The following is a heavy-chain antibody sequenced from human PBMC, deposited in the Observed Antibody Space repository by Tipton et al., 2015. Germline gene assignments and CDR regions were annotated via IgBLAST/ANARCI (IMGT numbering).Heavy chain of an antibody. J-gene: IGHJ5*02. CDR3: ARRALDYGDYDWFDP. Sequence: QLVQSGAEVKKPGASVKVSCKASGYTFTSYYMHWVRQAPGQGLQWMGWINPNSGATDYAQNFQDRVTMTRDTSISTAYLDLSSLKSDDTAVYYCARRALDYGDYDWFDPWGQGTLVTVSS. V-gene: IGHV1-2*02. CDR2: INPNSGAT. D-gene: IGHD4-17*01. CDR1: GYTFTSYY.